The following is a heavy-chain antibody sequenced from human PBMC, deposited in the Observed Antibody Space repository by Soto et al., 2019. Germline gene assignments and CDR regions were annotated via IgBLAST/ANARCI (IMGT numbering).Heavy chain of an antibody. CDR2: ISYNGSNK. J-gene: IGHJ5*02. CDR1: GFTFSSYG. CDR3: AKDLKRDVVVVAATRANWFGP. D-gene: IGHD2-15*01. Sequence: QVQLVESGGGVVQPGRSLRLSCAASGFTFSSYGMHWVRQAPGKGLEWVAVISYNGSNKYYADSVKGRFTISRDNSKNTLYLQMNSLRAEDTAVYYCAKDLKRDVVVVAATRANWFGPWGQGTLVTVSS. V-gene: IGHV3-30*18.